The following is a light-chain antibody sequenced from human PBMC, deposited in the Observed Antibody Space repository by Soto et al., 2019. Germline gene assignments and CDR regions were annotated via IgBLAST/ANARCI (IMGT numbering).Light chain of an antibody. CDR3: QQYNNWTPIT. V-gene: IGKV3-15*01. CDR2: GAY. J-gene: IGKJ5*01. CDR1: QSVSSN. Sequence: EIVMTQSPATMSVSPGERATLSCRASQSVSSNIAWYQQKPGQAPRLLIYGAYTRATGIPARFSGSGSGTYFTRTISSLQSEDFAVYYCQQYNNWTPITVGQGTRLEIK.